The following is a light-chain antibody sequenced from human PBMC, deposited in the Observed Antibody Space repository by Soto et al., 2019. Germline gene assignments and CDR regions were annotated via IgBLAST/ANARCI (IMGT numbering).Light chain of an antibody. CDR3: TQRINPPWT. V-gene: IGKV3-11*01. J-gene: IGKJ1*01. CDR2: DAS. Sequence: EVVLTQSPATLSLSPGERATLSCRASQTVSYLAWYQQKPGQAPRLLMYDASNRATGIPARFSGSGSGTDFTLTISSLEPEDFAVYFCTQRINPPWTFVKGTKVEIK. CDR1: QTVSY.